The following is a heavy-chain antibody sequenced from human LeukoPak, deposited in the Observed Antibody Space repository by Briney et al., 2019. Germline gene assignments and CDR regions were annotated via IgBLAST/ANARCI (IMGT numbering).Heavy chain of an antibody. V-gene: IGHV4-39*01. Sequence: SETLSLTCTVSGGSISSSSYYWGWIRQPPGKGLEWIGSIYYSGSTYYNPSLKSRFTISVDTSKSQFSLRLSSVTAADTAVYYCGRRSAFEYSSSSTGFDYWGQGTLVTVSS. CDR1: GGSISSSSYY. D-gene: IGHD6-6*01. CDR2: IYYSGST. CDR3: GRRSAFEYSSSSTGFDY. J-gene: IGHJ4*02.